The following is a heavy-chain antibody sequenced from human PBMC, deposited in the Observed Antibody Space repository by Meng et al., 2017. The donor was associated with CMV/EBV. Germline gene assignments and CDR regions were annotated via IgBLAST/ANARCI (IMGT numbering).Heavy chain of an antibody. Sequence: LKESGPPPVQPTQTLTLTCTFSGFSLSTSGVGVGWIRQPPGKALEWLALIYWDDDKRYSPSLKSRLTITKDTSKNQVVLTMTNMDPVDTATYYCARIAAAGRFDYWGQGTLVTVSS. CDR2: IYWDDDK. V-gene: IGHV2-5*02. CDR3: ARIAAAGRFDY. J-gene: IGHJ4*02. CDR1: GFSLSTSGVG. D-gene: IGHD6-13*01.